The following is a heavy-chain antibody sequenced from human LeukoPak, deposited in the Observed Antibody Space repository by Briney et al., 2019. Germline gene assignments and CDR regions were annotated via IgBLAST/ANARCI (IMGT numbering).Heavy chain of an antibody. J-gene: IGHJ4*02. CDR3: AKGPYYYYDSSGYYYFDY. Sequence: GGSLRLSCAASGFIFSSYGMHWVRQAPGKGLQWVSAINTNGGSTYYADSVKGRFTISRDNSKNTVYLQLNSLRAEDTALYYCAKGPYYYYDSSGYYYFDYWGQGTLVTVSS. D-gene: IGHD3-22*01. CDR2: INTNGGST. V-gene: IGHV3-23*01. CDR1: GFIFSSYG.